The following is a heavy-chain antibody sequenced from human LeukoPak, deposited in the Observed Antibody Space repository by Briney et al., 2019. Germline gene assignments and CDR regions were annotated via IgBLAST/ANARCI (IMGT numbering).Heavy chain of an antibody. CDR1: GGSINSYY. CDR2: IYYSGST. J-gene: IGHJ4*02. D-gene: IGHD6-19*01. Sequence: PSETLSLTCTVSGGSINSYYWSWIRQPPGKRLEWVGYIYYSGSTNYKPSLKRRVTISVDTSKNQFSLKVSSVTAADTAVYYCASSRSSSGWSLIDYWGQGALVTVSS. CDR3: ASSRSSSGWSLIDY. V-gene: IGHV4-59*01.